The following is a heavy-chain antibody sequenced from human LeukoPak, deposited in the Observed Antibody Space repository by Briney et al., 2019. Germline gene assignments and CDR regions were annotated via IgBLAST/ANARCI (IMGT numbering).Heavy chain of an antibody. CDR1: GFTVSSNY. CDR3: ARELYSSSWYNYYYYYGMDV. V-gene: IGHV3-53*01. J-gene: IGHJ6*02. D-gene: IGHD6-13*01. CDR2: IYSGGST. Sequence: PGGSLRLSCAASGFTVSSNYMSWVRQAPGKGLEWVSVIYSGGSTYYADSVKGGFTISRDNAKNSLYLQMNSLRAEDTAVYYCARELYSSSWYNYYYYYGMDVWGQGTTVTVSS.